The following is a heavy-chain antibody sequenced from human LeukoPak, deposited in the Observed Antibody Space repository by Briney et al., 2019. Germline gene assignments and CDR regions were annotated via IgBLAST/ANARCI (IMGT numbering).Heavy chain of an antibody. V-gene: IGHV4-61*02. D-gene: IGHD5-18*01. CDR1: GGSISSGSYY. Sequence: SETLSLTCTVSGGSISSGSYYWSWIRQPAGKGLEWIGRIYTSGSTNYNPSLKSRVTISVDTSKNEFSLKLSSVTAADTAVYYCARTNIIVDTDNWFDPWGQGTLVTVSS. J-gene: IGHJ5*02. CDR3: ARTNIIVDTDNWFDP. CDR2: IYTSGST.